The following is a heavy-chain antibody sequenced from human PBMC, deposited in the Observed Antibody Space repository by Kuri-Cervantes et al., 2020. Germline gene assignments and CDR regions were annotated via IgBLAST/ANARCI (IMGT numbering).Heavy chain of an antibody. CDR2: IWYDGSNK. Sequence: GESLKISCAASGFTFSSYGMHRVRQAPGKGLEWVAVIWYDGSNKYYADSVKGRFTISRDNSKNTLYLQMNSLRAEDTAVYYCARPTRPDYYYYMDVWGKGTTVTVSS. CDR1: GFTFSSYG. J-gene: IGHJ6*03. CDR3: ARPTRPDYYYYMDV. D-gene: IGHD4-17*01. V-gene: IGHV3-33*01.